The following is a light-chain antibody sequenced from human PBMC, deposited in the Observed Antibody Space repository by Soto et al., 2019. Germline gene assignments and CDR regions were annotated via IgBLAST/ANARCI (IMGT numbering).Light chain of an antibody. CDR2: EVS. CDR1: QGTSSH. J-gene: IGKJ5*01. Sequence: IQLTQSPSSLSASVGDRVIIGCRASQGTSSHLAWYQQKPGKAPKLLIYEVSTLQSGVPSRFSGSGSGTDFTLTIISLQPEDFATYYCQRLNSYPITFGQGTRLEIK. CDR3: QRLNSYPIT. V-gene: IGKV1-9*01.